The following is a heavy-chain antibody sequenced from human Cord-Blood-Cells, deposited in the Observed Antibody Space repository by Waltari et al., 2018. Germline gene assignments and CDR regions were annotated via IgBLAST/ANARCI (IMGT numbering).Heavy chain of an antibody. V-gene: IGHV4-34*01. Sequence: QVQLQQWGAGLLKPSETLSLTCAVYGGSFSGYYWSWIRQPPGKGLEGSGEINHSGSTNYNPSLKRRGTISVDTSKNQFSLKLSSVTAADTAVYYCARGVDTRYYYMDVWGKGTTVTVSS. CDR1: GGSFSGYY. J-gene: IGHJ6*03. CDR3: ARGVDTRYYYMDV. D-gene: IGHD5-18*01. CDR2: INHSGST.